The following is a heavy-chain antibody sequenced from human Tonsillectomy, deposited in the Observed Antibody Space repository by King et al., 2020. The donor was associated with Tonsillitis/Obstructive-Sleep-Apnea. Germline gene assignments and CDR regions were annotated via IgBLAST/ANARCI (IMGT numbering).Heavy chain of an antibody. V-gene: IGHV4-34*01. CDR1: GGSFSGYY. Sequence: VQLPQWGAGLLKPSETLSLTCAVYGGSFSGYYWSWIRQPPGKGLEWIGEINHSGSTNYNPSLKSRVTISVDTSKNQFSLNLSSVTAADTAVYYCARGPGSLCFRELFRVFVFWGKGKMVPVSS. D-gene: IGHD3-10*01. CDR3: ARGPGSLCFRELFRVFVF. CDR2: INHSGST. J-gene: IGHJ3*01.